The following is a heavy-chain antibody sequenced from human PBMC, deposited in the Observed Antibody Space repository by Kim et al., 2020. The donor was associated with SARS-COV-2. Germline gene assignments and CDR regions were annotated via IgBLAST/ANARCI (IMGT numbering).Heavy chain of an antibody. CDR2: GNP. D-gene: IGHD3-10*01. Sequence: GNPTYAQGFTGRFVFSLDTSVSTAYLQISSLKAEDTAVYYCARDLRGDYWGQGTLVTVSS. J-gene: IGHJ4*02. CDR3: ARDLRGDY. V-gene: IGHV7-4-1*02.